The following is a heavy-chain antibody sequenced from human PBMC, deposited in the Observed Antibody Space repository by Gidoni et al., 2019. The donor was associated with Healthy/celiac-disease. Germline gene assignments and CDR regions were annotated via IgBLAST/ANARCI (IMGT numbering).Heavy chain of an antibody. Sequence: QVQLVQSGAEVKKPGASVKVSCKASGYTFTSYGISWVRQAPGQGREWMGWISAYNGNTNYAQKLQGRVTMTTDTSTSKDYMELRSLRSDDTAVYYCARDLPMVRGVIITGHTYDYYGMDVWGQGTTVTVSS. CDR3: ARDLPMVRGVIITGHTYDYYGMDV. CDR1: GYTFTSYG. J-gene: IGHJ6*02. D-gene: IGHD3-10*01. CDR2: ISAYNGNT. V-gene: IGHV1-18*04.